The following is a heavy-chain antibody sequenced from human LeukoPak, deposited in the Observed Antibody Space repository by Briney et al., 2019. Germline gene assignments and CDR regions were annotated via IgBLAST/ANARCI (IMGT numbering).Heavy chain of an antibody. CDR2: INPSGGST. Sequence: GASVKVSCKASGYTFTSYYMHWVRQAPGQGLEWRGIINPSGGSTSYAQKFQGRVTMTRDTSTSTVYMELSSLRSEDTAVYYCARDRGYYDSSGYIDYWGQGTLVTVSS. V-gene: IGHV1-46*01. CDR1: GYTFTSYY. D-gene: IGHD3-22*01. CDR3: ARDRGYYDSSGYIDY. J-gene: IGHJ4*02.